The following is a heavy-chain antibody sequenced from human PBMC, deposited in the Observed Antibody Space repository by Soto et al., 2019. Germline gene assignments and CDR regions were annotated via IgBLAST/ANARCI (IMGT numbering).Heavy chain of an antibody. Sequence: GGSLRLSCAASGFTFSSYGMHWVRQAPGKGLEWVAVIWYDGSNKYYADSVKGRFTISRDNSKNTLYLQMNSLRAEDTAVYYCAREGSSSWTNFDYWGQGTLVTVSS. D-gene: IGHD6-13*01. CDR3: AREGSSSWTNFDY. CDR2: IWYDGSNK. J-gene: IGHJ4*02. CDR1: GFTFSSYG. V-gene: IGHV3-33*01.